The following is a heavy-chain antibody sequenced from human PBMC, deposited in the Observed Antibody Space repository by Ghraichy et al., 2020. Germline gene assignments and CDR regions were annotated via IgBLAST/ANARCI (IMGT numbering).Heavy chain of an antibody. Sequence: ASVKVSCKASGYTFTSYDINWVRQATGQGLEWMGWMNPNSGNTGYAQKFQGRVTMTRNTSISTAYMELSSLRSEDTAVYYCARVELVVPAARGYYYGMDVWGQGTTVTVSS. V-gene: IGHV1-8*01. D-gene: IGHD2-2*01. CDR3: ARVELVVPAARGYYYGMDV. CDR2: MNPNSGNT. J-gene: IGHJ6*02. CDR1: GYTFTSYD.